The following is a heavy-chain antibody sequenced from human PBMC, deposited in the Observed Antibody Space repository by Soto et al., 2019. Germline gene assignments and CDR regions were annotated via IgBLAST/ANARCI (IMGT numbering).Heavy chain of an antibody. CDR3: AKSTFYGPFDY. J-gene: IGHJ4*02. V-gene: IGHV3-23*01. D-gene: IGHD2-2*01. Sequence: EVQLLESGGGLVQPGGSLRLSCAASGFTFSSYAMSWVRQAPGKGLEWVSAISGSGGSTYYADSVKGRFTISRDNSKNTLSLQMNSLRADDTDVYYCAKSTFYGPFDYWGQGTLGTVSS. CDR2: ISGSGGST. CDR1: GFTFSSYA.